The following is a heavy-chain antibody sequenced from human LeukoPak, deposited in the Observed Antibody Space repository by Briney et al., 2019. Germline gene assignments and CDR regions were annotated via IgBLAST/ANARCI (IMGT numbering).Heavy chain of an antibody. CDR2: IYYVGTT. J-gene: IGHJ5*02. V-gene: IGHV4-39*01. CDR3: AAYYYGSGSSPGFFDP. Sequence: SETLSLTCTVSGGSISSVNYCWGWIRQAPGRGLECIGNIYYVGTTYYNPSLRSRVTISVDTSKGQFSLKLTSVTAADTAVYYCAAYYYGSGSSPGFFDPWGQGTLVTVSS. D-gene: IGHD3-10*01. CDR1: GGSISSVNYC.